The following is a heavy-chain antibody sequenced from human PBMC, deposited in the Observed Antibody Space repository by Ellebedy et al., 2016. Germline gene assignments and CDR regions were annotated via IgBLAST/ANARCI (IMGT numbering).Heavy chain of an antibody. CDR1: GFTFSSYA. Sequence: GGSLRLXXAASGFTFSSYAMHWVRQAPGKGLEWVAVISYDGSNKYYADSVKGRFTISRDNSKNTLYLQMNSLRAEDTAVYYCARSPFPYDSSGSMGYWGQGTLVTVSS. V-gene: IGHV3-30-3*01. J-gene: IGHJ4*02. CDR3: ARSPFPYDSSGSMGY. D-gene: IGHD3-22*01. CDR2: ISYDGSNK.